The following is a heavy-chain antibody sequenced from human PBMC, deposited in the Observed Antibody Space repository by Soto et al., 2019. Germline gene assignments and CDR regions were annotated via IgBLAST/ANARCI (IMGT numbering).Heavy chain of an antibody. Sequence: PGESLKISCKGSGYTFTDYWIGWVRQLPGKGLEWMGIIYPGDSDTRYSPSFQGHVTITVDKSTSTAYLQWNTLKASDTAMYYCARHSCNFPSYYYGMDVWGQGTTVTVSS. J-gene: IGHJ6*02. V-gene: IGHV5-51*01. CDR3: ARHSCNFPSYYYGMDV. D-gene: IGHD2-2*01. CDR1: GYTFTDYW. CDR2: IYPGDSDT.